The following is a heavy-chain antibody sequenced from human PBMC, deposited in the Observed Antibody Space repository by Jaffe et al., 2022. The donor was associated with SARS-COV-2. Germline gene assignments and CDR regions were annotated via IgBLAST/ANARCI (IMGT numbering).Heavy chain of an antibody. CDR1: GGTFSSYT. V-gene: IGHV1-69*08. CDR2: IIPILGIA. CDR3: ARDGGVDTGSGYFDY. Sequence: QVQLVQSGAEVKKPGSSVKVSCKASGGTFSSYTISWVRQAPGQGLEWMGRIIPILGIANYAQKFQGRVTITADKSTSTAYMELSSLRSEDTAVYYCARDGGVDTGSGYFDYWGQGTLVTVSS. D-gene: IGHD5-18*01. J-gene: IGHJ4*02.